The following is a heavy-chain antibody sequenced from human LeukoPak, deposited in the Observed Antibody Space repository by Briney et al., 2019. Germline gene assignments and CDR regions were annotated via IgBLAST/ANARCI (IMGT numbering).Heavy chain of an antibody. CDR3: ARDRIAVAGTVDS. D-gene: IGHD6-19*01. CDR2: INPNSGGT. CDR1: GYTFTGYY. V-gene: IGHV1-2*02. Sequence: GASVKVSRKASGYTFTGYYLHWVRQAPGQGLEWMGWINPNSGGTDYAQKFQGRVTMTRDTSISTAYMELSRLRSDDTAVYYCARDRIAVAGTVDSWGQGTLVTVSS. J-gene: IGHJ4*02.